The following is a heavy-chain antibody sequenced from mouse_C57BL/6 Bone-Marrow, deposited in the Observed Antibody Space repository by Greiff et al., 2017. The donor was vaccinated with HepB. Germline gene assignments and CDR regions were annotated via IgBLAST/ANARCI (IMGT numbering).Heavy chain of an antibody. D-gene: IGHD1-1*01. CDR1: GFTFSDYY. CDR2: INYDGSST. Sequence: EVQLVESEGGLVQPGSSMKLSCTASGFTFSDYYMAWVRQVPEKGLEWVANINYDGSSTYYLDSLKSRFIISRDNAKNILYLQMSSLKSEDTATYYCARDSYYYGSSYGYAMDYWGQGTSVTVSS. V-gene: IGHV5-16*01. J-gene: IGHJ4*01. CDR3: ARDSYYYGSSYGYAMDY.